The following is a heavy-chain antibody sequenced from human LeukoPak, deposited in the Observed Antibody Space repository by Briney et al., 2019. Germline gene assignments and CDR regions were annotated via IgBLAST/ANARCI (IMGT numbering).Heavy chain of an antibody. D-gene: IGHD5-12*01. Sequence: ASVKVSCKASGYTFTGYYMHWVRQAPGQGLEWMGWINPNSGGTNYAQKFQGRVTMTRDTSISTAYMELSRLRSDDTAVYYCARVVGSEGWLRFRYDYWGQGTLVTVSS. J-gene: IGHJ4*02. CDR3: ARVVGSEGWLRFRYDY. CDR2: INPNSGGT. V-gene: IGHV1-2*02. CDR1: GYTFTGYY.